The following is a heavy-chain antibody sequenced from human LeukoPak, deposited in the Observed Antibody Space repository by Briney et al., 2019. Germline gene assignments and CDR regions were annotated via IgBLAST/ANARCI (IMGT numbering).Heavy chain of an antibody. J-gene: IGHJ3*02. CDR3: ARVGGSRINDAFDI. Sequence: GGSLRLSCAASGFTFSSYAMHWVRQAPGKGLEWVAVISYDGSNKYYADSVKGRFTISRDNSKNTLYLQMNSLRAEDTAVYYCARVGGSRINDAFDIWGQGTMVTVSS. CDR1: GFTFSSYA. CDR2: ISYDGSNK. V-gene: IGHV3-30*04. D-gene: IGHD3-16*01.